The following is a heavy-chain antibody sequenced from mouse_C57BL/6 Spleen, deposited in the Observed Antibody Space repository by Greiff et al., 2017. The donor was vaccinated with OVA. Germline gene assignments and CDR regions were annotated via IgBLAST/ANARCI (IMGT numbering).Heavy chain of an antibody. V-gene: IGHV1-54*01. Sequence: QVQLQQSGAELVRPGTSVKVSCKASGYAFTNYLIEWVKQRPGQGLEWIGVINPGSGGTNYNEKFKGKATLTADKSSSTAYMQLSSLTSEDSAVYFCVRGRFYDYDEGYAMDYWGQGTSVTVSS. D-gene: IGHD2-4*01. J-gene: IGHJ4*01. CDR2: INPGSGGT. CDR1: GYAFTNYL. CDR3: VRGRFYDYDEGYAMDY.